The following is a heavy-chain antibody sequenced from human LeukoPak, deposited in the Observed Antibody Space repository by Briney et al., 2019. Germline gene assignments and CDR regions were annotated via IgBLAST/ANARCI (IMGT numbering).Heavy chain of an antibody. D-gene: IGHD3-22*01. V-gene: IGHV3-23*01. J-gene: IGHJ4*02. CDR3: AKDLEPYSSGYYYFDY. CDR1: GLTFTNFG. Sequence: PGGSLRLSCAASGLTFTNFGMSWVRQAPGKGLEWVSAISGRGDRTYYADSVKGRCTISRDNSKNTLYLQINSLRAEDTAVYYCAKDLEPYSSGYYYFDYWGQGTLVTVSS. CDR2: ISGRGDRT.